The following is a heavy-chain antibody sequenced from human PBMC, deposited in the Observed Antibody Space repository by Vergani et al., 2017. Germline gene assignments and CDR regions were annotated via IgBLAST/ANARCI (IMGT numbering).Heavy chain of an antibody. CDR2: IIPIFGTA. D-gene: IGHD2-15*01. J-gene: IGHJ6*03. CDR1: GGTFSSYA. CDR3: ARVYCSGGSCYPPLYYYYYYMDV. V-gene: IGHV1-69*01. Sequence: QVQLVQSGAEVKKPGSSVKVSCKASGGTFSSYAISWVRQAPGQGLEWMGGIIPIFGTANYAQQFQGRVTITADESTSTAYMELSSLRSEDTAVYYCARVYCSGGSCYPPLYYYYYYMDVWGKGTTVTVSS.